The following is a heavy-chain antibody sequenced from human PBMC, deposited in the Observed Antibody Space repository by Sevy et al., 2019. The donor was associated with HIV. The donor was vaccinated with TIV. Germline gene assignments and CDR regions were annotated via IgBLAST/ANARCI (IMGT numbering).Heavy chain of an antibody. CDR3: AKRYCSGGICKGVVDH. V-gene: IGHV3-23*01. D-gene: IGHD2-15*01. CDR2: ITSTGGST. J-gene: IGHJ4*02. Sequence: GGSLRLSCAASGFTFDNYGMSWVRQAPGKGLEWVSAITSTGGSTYYADSVKGRFTISSDNSKNTLYLQINSLRAEDTAVYYYAKRYCSGGICKGVVDHRGQGTLVTVSS. CDR1: GFTFDNYG.